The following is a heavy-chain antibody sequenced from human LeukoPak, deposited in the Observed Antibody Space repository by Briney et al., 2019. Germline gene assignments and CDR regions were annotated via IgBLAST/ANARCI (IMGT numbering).Heavy chain of an antibody. V-gene: IGHV1-69*04. D-gene: IGHD5-12*01. J-gene: IGHJ4*02. CDR2: IIPIFGIA. CDR3: ARDGRGYSGYDYVRY. CDR1: GGTFSSYA. Sequence: VASVKVSCKASGGTFSSYAISWVRQAPGQGLEWMGRIIPIFGIANYAQKFQGRVTITADKSTSPAYMELSSLRSEDTAVYYCARDGRGYSGYDYVRYWGQGTLVTVSS.